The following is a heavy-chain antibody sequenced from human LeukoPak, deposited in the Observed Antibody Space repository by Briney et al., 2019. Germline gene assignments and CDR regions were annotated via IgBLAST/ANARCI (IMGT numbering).Heavy chain of an antibody. CDR2: ISSSTNTI. CDR3: ARDSPVYDSSGYYWGLDY. V-gene: IGHV3-48*01. J-gene: IGHJ4*02. D-gene: IGHD3-22*01. CDR1: GFTFSLYS. Sequence: PGGSLRLSCAASGFTFSLYSMNWVRQALGKGLEWVSYISSSTNTIYYADSVKGRFTISRDNAKNSLYLQMNSLRAEDTAVYYCARDSPVYDSSGYYWGLDYWGQGTLVTVSS.